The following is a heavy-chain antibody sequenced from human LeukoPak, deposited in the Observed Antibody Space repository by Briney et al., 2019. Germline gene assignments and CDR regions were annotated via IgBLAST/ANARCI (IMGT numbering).Heavy chain of an antibody. V-gene: IGHV3-7*01. CDR2: ISPDGSKI. CDR3: ARLEGPAGVSFDP. CDR1: GLTSRISW. J-gene: IGHJ5*02. Sequence: PGGSLRLSCADSGLTSRISWMTWVRQAPGRGLEWVANISPDGSKIYYVDSVKGGFTISRDNAKNSLYLQMTSLRAEDTAVYYCARLEGPAGVSFDPWGQGTLVTVSS.